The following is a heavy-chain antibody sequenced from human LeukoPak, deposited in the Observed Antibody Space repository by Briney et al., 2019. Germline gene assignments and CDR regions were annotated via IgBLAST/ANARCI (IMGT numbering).Heavy chain of an antibody. V-gene: IGHV1-46*01. CDR2: INPSGGST. Sequence: ASVKVSCKASGYTFTSYYMHWVRQAPGQGLEWMGIINPSGGSTSYAQKFQGRVTITADKSTSTAYMELSSLRSEDTAVYYCARDNSGSYSTPFDYWGQGTVVTVSS. CDR1: GYTFTSYY. CDR3: ARDNSGSYSTPFDY. D-gene: IGHD1-26*01. J-gene: IGHJ4*02.